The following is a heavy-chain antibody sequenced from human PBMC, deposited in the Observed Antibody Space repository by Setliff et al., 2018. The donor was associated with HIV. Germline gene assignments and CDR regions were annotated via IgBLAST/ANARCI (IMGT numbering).Heavy chain of an antibody. J-gene: IGHJ3*02. Sequence: PGGSLRLSCAASGFTFSDVWMNWVRQAPGKGLEWVGRIKSKNDGGATDYVAPVKGRFTISRDESKNTLYLQMNSLETEDTAVYYCTTDRVGGRTTWYRIGAFEIWGQGTMVTVS. CDR1: GFTFSDVW. CDR2: IKSKNDGGAT. CDR3: TTDRVGGRTTWYRIGAFEI. V-gene: IGHV3-15*01. D-gene: IGHD1-26*01.